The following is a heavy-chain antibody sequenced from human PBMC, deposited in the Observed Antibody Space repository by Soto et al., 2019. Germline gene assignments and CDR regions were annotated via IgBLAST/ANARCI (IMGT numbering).Heavy chain of an antibody. V-gene: IGHV3-48*01. CDR2: IGSSVSDI. J-gene: IGHJ6*04. CDR1: GFTFSTVV. CDR3: ARDAAYGNSWSQFYRLAV. Sequence: GGSLRLSCAASGFTFSTVVMNWVRQAPGKGLEWVAYIGSSVSDIYYADSVKGRFTISRDNAKHSLSLQMNSLRTEDTAVYYCARDAAYGNSWSQFYRLAVWAKGTTVTVSS. D-gene: IGHD6-13*01.